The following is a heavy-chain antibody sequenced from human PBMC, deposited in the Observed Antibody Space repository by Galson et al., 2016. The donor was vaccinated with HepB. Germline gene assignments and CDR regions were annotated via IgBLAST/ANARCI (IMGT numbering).Heavy chain of an antibody. Sequence: TLSLTCTVSGGSISSGGYYWTWIRQHPGKGLEWIGFIYFIGSTHYNPSLKSRVTISVDTSKNQVSLKLNSVTAADTAMYYCARGGRNSYYALDVWGQGTTVTVSS. CDR3: ARGGRNSYYALDV. V-gene: IGHV4-31*03. J-gene: IGHJ6*02. CDR2: IYFIGST. CDR1: GGSISSGGYY.